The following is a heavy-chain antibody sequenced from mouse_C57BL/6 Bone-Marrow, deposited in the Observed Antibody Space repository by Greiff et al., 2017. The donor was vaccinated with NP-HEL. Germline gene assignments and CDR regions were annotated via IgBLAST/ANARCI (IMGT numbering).Heavy chain of an antibody. D-gene: IGHD1-1*01. Sequence: QVQLQQPGAELVKPGASVKLSCKASGYTFTSYWMHWVKQRPGQGLEWIGMIHPNSGSTNYNEKFKSKATLTVDKSSSTAYMQLSSLTSEDSAVYYCARFSTTVVAPYYAMDYWGQGTSVTVSS. CDR1: GYTFTSYW. CDR2: IHPNSGST. CDR3: ARFSTTVVAPYYAMDY. V-gene: IGHV1-64*01. J-gene: IGHJ4*01.